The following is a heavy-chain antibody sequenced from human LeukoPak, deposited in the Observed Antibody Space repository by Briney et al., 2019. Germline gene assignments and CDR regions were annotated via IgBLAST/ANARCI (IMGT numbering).Heavy chain of an antibody. CDR2: IISIFGTA. CDR3: VWGDYDILTGYLDY. J-gene: IGHJ4*02. V-gene: IGHV1-69*05. Sequence: SVKVSCKASGGTFSSYAISWVRQAPGQGLEWMGGIISIFGTANYAQKFQGRVTITTDESTSTAYMELSSLRSEDTAVYYCVWGDYDILTGYLDYWGQGTLVTVSS. CDR1: GGTFSSYA. D-gene: IGHD3-9*01.